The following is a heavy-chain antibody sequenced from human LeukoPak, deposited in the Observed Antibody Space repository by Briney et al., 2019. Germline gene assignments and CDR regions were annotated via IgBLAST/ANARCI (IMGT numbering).Heavy chain of an antibody. Sequence: PGGSLRLSCAASGFTFSSYAMHWVRQAPGKGLEYVSAISSNGGSTYYANSVKGRFTISRDNSKNTLYLQMGSLRAEDMAVYYCARVVDTATFDYWGQGTLVTVSP. V-gene: IGHV3-64*01. CDR3: ARVVDTATFDY. CDR1: GFTFSSYA. J-gene: IGHJ4*02. D-gene: IGHD5-18*01. CDR2: ISSNGGST.